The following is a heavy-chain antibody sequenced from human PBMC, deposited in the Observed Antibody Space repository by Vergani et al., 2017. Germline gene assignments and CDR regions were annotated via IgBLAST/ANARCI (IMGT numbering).Heavy chain of an antibody. CDR2: INHSGST. CDR3: ARDLAQPYYFDY. V-gene: IGHV4-34*01. CDR1: GGSFSGYY. Sequence: QVQLQQWGAGLLKPSETLSLTCAVYGGSFSGYYWSWIRQPPGKGLEWIGEINHSGSTNYNPSLKSRVTISVDTSKNQFSLKLSSVTAADTAVYYCARDLAQPYYFDYGGQGTLVTVSS. J-gene: IGHJ4*02.